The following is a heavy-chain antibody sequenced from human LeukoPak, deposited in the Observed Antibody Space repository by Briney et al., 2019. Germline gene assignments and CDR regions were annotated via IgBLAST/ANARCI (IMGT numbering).Heavy chain of an antibody. CDR1: GFTFSSYG. J-gene: IGHJ4*02. CDR2: IRYDGSNK. D-gene: IGHD2-2*02. Sequence: PGGSLRLSCAASGFTFSSYGMHWVRQAPGKGLEWVAFIRYDGSNKYYADSEKGRFTISRDNTKNTLYLQMNSLRAEDTAVYYCAKGIEYQLLYPGMGGQGTLVTVSS. V-gene: IGHV3-30*02. CDR3: AKGIEYQLLYPGM.